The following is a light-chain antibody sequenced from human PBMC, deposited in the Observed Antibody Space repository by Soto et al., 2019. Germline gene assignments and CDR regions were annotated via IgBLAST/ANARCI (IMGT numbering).Light chain of an antibody. V-gene: IGKV4-1*01. CDR3: QQFYIPPPT. J-gene: IGKJ1*01. CDR2: WAS. CDR1: QSVLYPSNNQSY. Sequence: DVVVTQSPASLSVSLGERATINCTSSQSVLYPSNNQSYLAWCHQKSGQTPRLLLYWASTRESGVPDRFSGSGSGADFTLTISSLQPEDVAVYYCQQFYIPPPTFGQGTKVDIK.